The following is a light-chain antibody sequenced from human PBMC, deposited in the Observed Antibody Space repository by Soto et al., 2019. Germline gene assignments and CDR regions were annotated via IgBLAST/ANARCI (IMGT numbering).Light chain of an antibody. CDR1: QGIRID. CDR2: CES. V-gene: IGKV1-17*01. Sequence: DIQRTQSPSSLSASLGDRVTITCRASQGIRIDLGWFQQRPGKAPKRLIYCESSLQSGGPSRFSGSGSVTDFTFTISSLQPEDIATYYWQQYDNLSYTFGQGTK. CDR3: QQYDNLSYT. J-gene: IGKJ2*01.